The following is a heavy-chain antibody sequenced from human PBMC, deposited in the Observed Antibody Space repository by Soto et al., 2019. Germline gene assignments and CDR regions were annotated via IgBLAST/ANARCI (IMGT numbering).Heavy chain of an antibody. CDR3: TRHVDCSGGSCYSGYYYYMDV. CDR2: IRSKPNTDAT. J-gene: IGHJ6*03. CDR1: GFTFSDSA. V-gene: IGHV3-73*01. Sequence: EVQLVESGGGLVQPAGSLKLSCAASGFTFSDSAMHWVRQASGKGLEWVGRIRSKPNTDATAYAASVKGRFTISRDDSKNAAYLQMNSLKTEDTAVYYCTRHVDCSGGSCYSGYYYYMDVWGKGTTVTVSS. D-gene: IGHD2-15*01.